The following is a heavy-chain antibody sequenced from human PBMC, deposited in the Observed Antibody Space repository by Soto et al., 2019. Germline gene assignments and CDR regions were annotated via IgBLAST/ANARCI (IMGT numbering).Heavy chain of an antibody. CDR3: AREVRRIASGLVGMGYCQH. CDR2: IIPIFGTA. Sequence: QVQLVQSGAEVKKPGSSVKVSCKASGGTFSSYAISWVRQAPGQGLEWMGGIIPIFGTANYAQKFQGRVTFTAGESTSTAYKELSSLRSEETAVYYCAREVRRIASGLVGMGYCQHWGQGTPVTVSS. CDR1: GGTFSSYA. V-gene: IGHV1-69*12. D-gene: IGHD6-19*01. J-gene: IGHJ1*01.